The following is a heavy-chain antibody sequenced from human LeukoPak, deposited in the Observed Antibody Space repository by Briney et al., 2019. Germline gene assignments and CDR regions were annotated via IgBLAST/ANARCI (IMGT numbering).Heavy chain of an antibody. Sequence: PSETLSLTCTVSGGSISSGDYYWSWIRQPPGKGLEWIGYIYYSGSTYYNPSLKSRATMSVDTSNNQLSLMMTSVTAADTAVFYCARTPQGDNYFDYWGQGHLVTVSS. V-gene: IGHV4-30-4*08. D-gene: IGHD3-9*01. J-gene: IGHJ4*02. CDR1: GGSISSGDYY. CDR3: ARTPQGDNYFDY. CDR2: IYYSGST.